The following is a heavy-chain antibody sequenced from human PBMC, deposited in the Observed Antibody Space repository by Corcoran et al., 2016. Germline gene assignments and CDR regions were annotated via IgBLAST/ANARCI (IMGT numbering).Heavy chain of an antibody. D-gene: IGHD2-15*01. Sequence: QVQLVQSGAEVKKPGSSVKVSCKASGGTFSSYAISWVRQAPGQGLEWMGGIIPIFGTANYAQKFQGRVTITADKSTSTAYMELSSLRSEDTAVYYCASHVTPVVNPRYGMDVWGQWTTVTGSS. V-gene: IGHV1-69*06. J-gene: IGHJ6*02. CDR2: IIPIFGTA. CDR3: ASHVTPVVNPRYGMDV. CDR1: GGTFSSYA.